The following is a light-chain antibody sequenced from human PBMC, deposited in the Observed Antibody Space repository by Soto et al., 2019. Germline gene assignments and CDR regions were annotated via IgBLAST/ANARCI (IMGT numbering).Light chain of an antibody. J-gene: IGKJ1*01. CDR2: LGS. CDR1: QSLLHSNGYNY. V-gene: IGKV2-28*01. CDR3: MQALQTRT. Sequence: DIVMTQSPLSLPVTPGEPASISCRSSQSLLHSNGYNYLDWYLQKPGQSPQLLIYLGSYRASGVPDRFSGSGSGTDFTLKISRVAAEDAGVYYCMQALQTRTFGQGTKVDIK.